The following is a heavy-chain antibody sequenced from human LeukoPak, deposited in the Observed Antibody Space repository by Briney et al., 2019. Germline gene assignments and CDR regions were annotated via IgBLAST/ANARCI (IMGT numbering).Heavy chain of an antibody. Sequence: PSQTLSLTCAVSGGSISSGGYSWSWIRQPPGKGLEWIGYIYHSGSTYYNPSLKSRVTISVDRSKNQFSLKLSSVTAADTAVYYCARQWLRSSTTEFDYWGQGTLVTVSS. J-gene: IGHJ4*02. CDR2: IYHSGST. CDR3: ARQWLRSSTTEFDY. CDR1: GGSISSGGYS. D-gene: IGHD5-12*01. V-gene: IGHV4-30-2*01.